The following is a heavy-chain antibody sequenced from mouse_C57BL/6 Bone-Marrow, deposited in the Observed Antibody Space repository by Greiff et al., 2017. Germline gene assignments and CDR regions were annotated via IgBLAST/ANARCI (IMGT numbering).Heavy chain of an antibody. V-gene: IGHV1-69*01. D-gene: IGHD2-1*01. CDR3: ARGLLGFFDY. Sequence: QVQLKQPGAELVMPGASVKLSCKASGYTFTSYWMHWVKQRPGQGLEWIGEIDPSDSYTNYNQKFKGKSTLTVDKSSSTAYMQLSSLTSEDSAVYYCARGLLGFFDYWGQGTTLTVSS. CDR2: IDPSDSYT. CDR1: GYTFTSYW. J-gene: IGHJ2*01.